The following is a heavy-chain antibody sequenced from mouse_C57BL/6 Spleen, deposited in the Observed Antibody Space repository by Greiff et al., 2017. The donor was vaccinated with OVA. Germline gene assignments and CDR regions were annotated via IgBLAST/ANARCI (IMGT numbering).Heavy chain of an antibody. CDR2: IYPGDGDT. D-gene: IGHD1-1*01. J-gene: IGHJ2*01. CDR1: GYAFSSSW. CDR3: ARSSTTVVATNY. V-gene: IGHV1-82*01. Sequence: VQLQESGPELVKPGASVKISCKASGYAFSSSWMNWVKQRPGKGLEWIGRIYPGDGDTNYNGKFKGKATLTADKSSSTAYMQLSSLTSEDSAVYFCARSSTTVVATNYWGQGTTLTVSS.